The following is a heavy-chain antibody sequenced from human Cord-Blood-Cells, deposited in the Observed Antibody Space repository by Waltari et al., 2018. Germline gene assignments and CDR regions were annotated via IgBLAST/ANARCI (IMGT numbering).Heavy chain of an antibody. J-gene: IGHJ6*02. V-gene: IGHV4-34*01. Sequence: QVQLQQWGAGLLKPSETLSLTCAVYGGSFSGYYWSWIRQPPGKGLEWIGEINHSGSTNYNPSRKSRVTISVDTSKNQFSLKLSSVTAADTAVYYCARGLIAAPYYYYGMDVWGQGTTVTVSS. CDR2: INHSGST. D-gene: IGHD6-13*01. CDR1: GGSFSGYY. CDR3: ARGLIAAPYYYYGMDV.